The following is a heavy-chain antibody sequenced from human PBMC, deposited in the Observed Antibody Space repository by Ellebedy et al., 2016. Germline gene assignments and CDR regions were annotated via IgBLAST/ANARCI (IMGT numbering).Heavy chain of an antibody. Sequence: SVKVSCKASGYTFTTYAMHWVRQAPGQRLEWMGWINAGNGNTKYSQKFQGRVTIIRDTSASTTYMELSRLRSEDTAVYYCARDYGWSTIGGVDYWGQGTLVTVSS. CDR3: ARDYGWSTIGGVDY. J-gene: IGHJ4*02. V-gene: IGHV1-3*01. CDR2: INAGNGNT. CDR1: GYTFTTYA. D-gene: IGHD3-16*01.